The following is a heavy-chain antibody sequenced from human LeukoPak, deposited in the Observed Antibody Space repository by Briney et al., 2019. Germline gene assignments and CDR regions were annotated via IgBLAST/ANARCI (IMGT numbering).Heavy chain of an antibody. V-gene: IGHV4-59*01. Sequence: PSETLSLTCTASGGSISNYYWSWIRQPPGKGLEWIGYIFYSGNTNYNPSLKSRVTILIDTSKNQFTLKLSSVTAADTAIYYCASAPNEYFFDYWGQGTLVTVSS. CDR2: IFYSGNT. CDR1: GGSISNYY. J-gene: IGHJ4*02. CDR3: ASAPNEYFFDY.